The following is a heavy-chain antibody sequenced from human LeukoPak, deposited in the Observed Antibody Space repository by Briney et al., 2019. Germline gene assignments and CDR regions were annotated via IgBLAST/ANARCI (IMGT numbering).Heavy chain of an antibody. CDR2: ISSSSSYT. J-gene: IGHJ5*02. CDR3: ARRVNTWFDP. Sequence: PGGSLRLSCAASGFTFSSYAMTWIRQAPGKGLEWVSYISSSSSYTNYADSVKGRSTISRDNAKNSLYLQMNSLRAEDTAVYYCARRVNTWFDPWGQGTLVTVPS. D-gene: IGHD2-8*01. CDR1: GFTFSSYA. V-gene: IGHV3-11*03.